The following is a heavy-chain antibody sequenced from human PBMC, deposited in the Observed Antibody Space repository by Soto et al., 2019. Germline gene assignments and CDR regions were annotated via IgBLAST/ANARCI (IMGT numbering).Heavy chain of an antibody. J-gene: IGHJ6*02. V-gene: IGHV1-18*04. D-gene: IGHD6-6*01. CDR2: ISAYNGNT. Sequence: SVKVSCHASGYTFTSYGISWVRQAPVQGLEWMGWISAYNGNTNYAQKLQGRVTMTTDTSTSTAYMELRSLRSDDTAVYYCARDEAARKLYYYGMDVWGQGTTVTVSS. CDR1: GYTFTSYG. CDR3: ARDEAARKLYYYGMDV.